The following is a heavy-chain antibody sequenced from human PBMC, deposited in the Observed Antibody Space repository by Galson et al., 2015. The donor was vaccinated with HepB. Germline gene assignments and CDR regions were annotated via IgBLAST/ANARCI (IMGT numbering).Heavy chain of an antibody. CDR2: ISSSSSYI. J-gene: IGHJ6*02. CDR1: GFTFSSYS. V-gene: IGHV3-21*01. Sequence: SLRLSCAASGFTFSSYSMNWVRQAPGKGLEWVSSISSSSSYIYYADSVKGRFTISRDNAKNSLYLQMNSLRAEDTAVYYCARSWELLQGYYYYGMDVWGQGTTVTVSS. CDR3: ARSWELLQGYYYYGMDV. D-gene: IGHD1-26*01.